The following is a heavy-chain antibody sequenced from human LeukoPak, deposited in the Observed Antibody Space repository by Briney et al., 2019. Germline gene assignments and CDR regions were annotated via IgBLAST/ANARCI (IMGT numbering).Heavy chain of an antibody. D-gene: IGHD1-26*01. J-gene: IGHJ6*02. CDR2: IYTSGST. V-gene: IGHV4-61*02. CDR3: ARDFLIGSSGGSYYYYYGMDV. CDR1: GGSISSGSYY. Sequence: PSQTLSLTCTVSGGSISSGSYYWSWIRQPAGKGLEWIGRIYTSGSTNYNPSLKSRVTISVDTSKNQFSLKLSSVTAADTAVYYCARDFLIGSSGGSYYYYYGMDVWGQGTTVTVSS.